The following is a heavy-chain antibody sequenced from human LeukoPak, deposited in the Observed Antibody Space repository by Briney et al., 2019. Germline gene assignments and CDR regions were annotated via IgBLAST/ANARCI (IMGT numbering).Heavy chain of an antibody. D-gene: IGHD2-21*01. J-gene: IGHJ4*02. CDR3: AKVASIRRGGKNSYYFDY. Sequence: GESLKISCKGSGYSFPNYWVAWVRQTPGKGLEWMGIIYPDDSGTRYSPSFQGQVIISADKSISTAYLQWRSLKASDIAVYYCAKVASIRRGGKNSYYFDYWGQGTLVTVSS. V-gene: IGHV5-51*01. CDR2: IYPDDSGT. CDR1: GYSFPNYW.